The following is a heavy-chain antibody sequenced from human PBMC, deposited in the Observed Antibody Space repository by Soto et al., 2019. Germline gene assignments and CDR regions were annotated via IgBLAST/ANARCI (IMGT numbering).Heavy chain of an antibody. D-gene: IGHD3-9*01. CDR3: TTGGGAWTTGL. CDR1: GGSFSSSTGYY. J-gene: IGHJ4*02. V-gene: IGHV4-39*02. CDR2: VHTSGNT. Sequence: QLQLQESGPGLVKPSETLSLTCTVSGGSFSSSTGYYWGWMRQPPGTGLEWIGTVHTSGNTYYNPSVKSRVTTSKYSSMNHLSLQLTSVTAADTAIYYCTTGGGAWTTGLWGQGTLVTASS.